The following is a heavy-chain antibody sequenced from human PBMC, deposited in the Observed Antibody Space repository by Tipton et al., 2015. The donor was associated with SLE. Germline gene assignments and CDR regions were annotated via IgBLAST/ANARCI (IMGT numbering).Heavy chain of an antibody. CDR3: ARNGLLSFYFQD. V-gene: IGHV4-61*02. CDR2: IYTSEST. D-gene: IGHD2/OR15-2a*01. CDR1: GGSISSGSYY. J-gene: IGHJ1*01. Sequence: TLSLTCTVSGGSISSGSYYWNWIRQPAGKGLEGIGRIYTSESTNYNPSLKSRVTITVDTSKNQFSLNLRSVTAADTAVYYCARNGLLSFYFQDWGWGALVTVSS.